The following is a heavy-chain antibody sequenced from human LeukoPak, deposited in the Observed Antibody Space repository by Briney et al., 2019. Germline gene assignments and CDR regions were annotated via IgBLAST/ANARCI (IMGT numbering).Heavy chain of an antibody. J-gene: IGHJ4*02. CDR1: GFTFSGSA. CDR2: IRSTANGYAT. Sequence: GGSLRLSCAASGFTFSGSALHWVRQASGKGLEWVGRIRSTANGYATAYAASVKGRFTISRDDSKNTAYLQMDSLQTEDTAVYYCARRSPLEGDTFDYWGQGTLVTVSS. D-gene: IGHD5-18*01. CDR3: ARRSPLEGDTFDY. V-gene: IGHV3-73*01.